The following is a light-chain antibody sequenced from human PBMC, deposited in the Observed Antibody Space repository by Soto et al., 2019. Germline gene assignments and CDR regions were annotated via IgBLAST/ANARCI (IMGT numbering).Light chain of an antibody. CDR2: NNN. J-gene: IGLJ3*02. V-gene: IGLV1-44*01. CDR1: SSNIGSNT. Sequence: QSVLTQPPSASGTPGQRFTISCSGSSSNIGSNTVNWYQQLPGTAPKLLIYNNNQRPSGVPDRISGSKSGTSASLAISGLQSEDEADYSCAAWDDRLNGWVFGGGTKLAVL. CDR3: AAWDDRLNGWV.